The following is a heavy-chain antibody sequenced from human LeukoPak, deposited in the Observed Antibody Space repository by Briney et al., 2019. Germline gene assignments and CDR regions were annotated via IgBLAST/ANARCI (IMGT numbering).Heavy chain of an antibody. CDR3: ARDPSYYYDSSGYYPWYFDY. J-gene: IGHJ4*02. Sequence: GGSLRLSCAASGFTFSSYAMSWVRQAPGKGLEWVSAISGSGGSTYYADSVKGRFTISRDNSKNTLYLQMNSLRAEDTAVYYCARDPSYYYDSSGYYPWYFDYWGQGTLVTVSS. CDR1: GFTFSSYA. V-gene: IGHV3-23*01. D-gene: IGHD3-22*01. CDR2: ISGSGGST.